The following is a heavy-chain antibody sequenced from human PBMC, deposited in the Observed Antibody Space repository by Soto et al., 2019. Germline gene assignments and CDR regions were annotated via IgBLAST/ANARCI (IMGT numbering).Heavy chain of an antibody. CDR2: ISYDGISK. J-gene: IGHJ6*02. V-gene: IGHV3-30*18. CDR3: AKDRVDRTVVNAMDV. Sequence: GGSLRLSCAVSGFTLSNYGMHWVRQAPGKGLEWVAVISYDGISKYSVDSVRGRFTISRDESKNTVYLQMNSLRTEDTAVYYCAKDRVDRTVVNAMDVWGQGTTVTVSS. D-gene: IGHD3-22*01. CDR1: GFTLSNYG.